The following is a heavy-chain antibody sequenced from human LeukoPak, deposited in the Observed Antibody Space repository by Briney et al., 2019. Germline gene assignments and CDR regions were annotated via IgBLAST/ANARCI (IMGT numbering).Heavy chain of an antibody. CDR1: GFTFSHYG. CDR3: ARVMVVTDAFDI. V-gene: IGHV3-23*01. J-gene: IGHJ3*02. Sequence: GGSLRLSCAGSGFTFSHYGMSWVRQAPGKGLEWVSGISGSGNRTYYLDSVKGRFSISRDNSKNTVYLQMNSLRAEDTAVYYCARVMVVTDAFDIWGQGTMVTVSS. CDR2: ISGSGNRT. D-gene: IGHD4-23*01.